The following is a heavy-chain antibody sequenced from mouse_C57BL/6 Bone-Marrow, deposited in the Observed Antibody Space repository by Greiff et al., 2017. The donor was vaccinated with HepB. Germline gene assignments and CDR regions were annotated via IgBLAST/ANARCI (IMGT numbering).Heavy chain of an antibody. CDR2: ISSGGDYI. V-gene: IGHV5-9-1*02. Sequence: EVMLVESGEGLVKPGGSLKLSCAASGFTFSSYAMSWVRQTPEKRLEWVAYISSGGDYIYYADTVKGRFTISRDNARNTLYLQMSSLKSEDTAMYHCTRDGGWDYFDYWGQGTTLTVSS. D-gene: IGHD3-3*01. CDR3: TRDGGWDYFDY. CDR1: GFTFSSYA. J-gene: IGHJ2*01.